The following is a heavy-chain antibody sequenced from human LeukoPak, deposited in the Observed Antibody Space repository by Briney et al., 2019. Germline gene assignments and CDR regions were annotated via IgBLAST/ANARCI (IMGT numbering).Heavy chain of an antibody. Sequence: GESLKISCKGSGYSFTSYWIGWVRPMPGKGLEWMGIIYPGDSDTRYSPSFQGQVTISADKSISTAYLQWSSLKASDTAVYYCARRRGYSYGSIGYYFDYWGQGTLVTVSS. CDR1: GYSFTSYW. CDR3: ARRRGYSYGSIGYYFDY. V-gene: IGHV5-51*01. J-gene: IGHJ4*02. CDR2: IYPGDSDT. D-gene: IGHD5-18*01.